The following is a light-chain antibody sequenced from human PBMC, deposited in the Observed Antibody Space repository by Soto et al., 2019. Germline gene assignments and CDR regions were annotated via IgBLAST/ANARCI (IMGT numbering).Light chain of an antibody. CDR2: DVN. Sequence: QSALTQPASVSGSPGQSITISCTGTSSDVGGYNFVSWYQHHPGKAPKLMIYDVNGRPSGVSDRFSGSKSGDTASLTISGLQAEDEADYYRSSYTSGSTLVFGTGTKVTVL. CDR3: SSYTSGSTLV. J-gene: IGLJ1*01. CDR1: SSDVGGYNF. V-gene: IGLV2-14*03.